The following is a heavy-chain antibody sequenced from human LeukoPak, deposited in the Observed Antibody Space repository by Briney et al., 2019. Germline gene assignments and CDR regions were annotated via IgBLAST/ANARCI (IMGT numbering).Heavy chain of an antibody. CDR3: AKDSNSGYVSVGPDF. J-gene: IGHJ4*02. CDR2: VRYDGSNE. Sequence: VGSLRLSCPTPGFAFSNYGMHWVRQAPGTGLEWVAFVRYDGSNEYYADSVKGRFTVSRDNSRNTLYLQMNSLTSEDTGVYSCAKDSNSGYVSVGPDFWGLGTLVTVSS. D-gene: IGHD5-12*01. V-gene: IGHV3-30*02. CDR1: GFAFSNYG.